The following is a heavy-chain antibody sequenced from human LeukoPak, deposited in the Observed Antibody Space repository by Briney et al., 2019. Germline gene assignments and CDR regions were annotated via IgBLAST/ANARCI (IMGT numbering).Heavy chain of an antibody. Sequence: GGSLRLSCAASGFTFSTYSMNWVRQAPGKRLEWVSSISSSSSYIYYADSVKGRFTISRDNAKNSLYLQMNSLRAEDTAVYYCARDRHDILTGYYPAREDYWGQGTLVTVSS. D-gene: IGHD3-9*01. CDR1: GFTFSTYS. CDR2: ISSSSSYI. CDR3: ARDRHDILTGYYPAREDY. V-gene: IGHV3-21*01. J-gene: IGHJ4*02.